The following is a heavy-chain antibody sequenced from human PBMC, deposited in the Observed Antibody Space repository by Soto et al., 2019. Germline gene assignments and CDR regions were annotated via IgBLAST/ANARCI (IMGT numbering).Heavy chain of an antibody. V-gene: IGHV3-23*01. CDR2: ISASGGST. D-gene: IGHD3-10*01. Sequence: GGSLRLSCAPSGFTFSSYAMNWVRQAPGKGLEWVSGISASGGSTYYADSVKVRFTFSRGKYKNTLYLKMNSLTADETPVYYCAIVKVRGVISPFDYWCQASLVTVS. CDR3: AIVKVRGVISPFDY. CDR1: GFTFSSYA. J-gene: IGHJ4*02.